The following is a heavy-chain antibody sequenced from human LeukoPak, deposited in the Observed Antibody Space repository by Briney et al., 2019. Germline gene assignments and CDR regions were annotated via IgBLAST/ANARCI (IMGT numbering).Heavy chain of an antibody. Sequence: ASVKVSCKASGGTFSSYAISWVRQAPGQGLEWMGGIIPIFGTANYAQKFQGRVTITTDESTSTAYMELSSLRSEDTAVYYCARGGWELLHFDYWGQGTLDTVSS. CDR2: IIPIFGTA. CDR3: ARGGWELLHFDY. D-gene: IGHD1-26*01. V-gene: IGHV1-69*05. CDR1: GGTFSSYA. J-gene: IGHJ4*02.